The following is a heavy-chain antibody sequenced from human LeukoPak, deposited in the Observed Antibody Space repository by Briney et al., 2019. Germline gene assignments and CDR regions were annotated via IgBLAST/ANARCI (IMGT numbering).Heavy chain of an antibody. D-gene: IGHD2-2*01. CDR3: ARLLDIVVVPAAAWFDP. CDR1: GGSFSGYY. V-gene: IGHV4-34*01. J-gene: IGHJ5*02. Sequence: PSETLSLTCAVYGGSFSGYYWSWIRQPPGKGLEWIGEINHSGSTNYNPSLKSRVAISVDTSKNQFSLKLSSVTAADTAVYYCARLLDIVVVPAAAWFDPWGQGTLVTVSS. CDR2: INHSGST.